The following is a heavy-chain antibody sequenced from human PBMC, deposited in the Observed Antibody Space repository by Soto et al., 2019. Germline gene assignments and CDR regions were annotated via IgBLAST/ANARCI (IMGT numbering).Heavy chain of an antibody. V-gene: IGHV4-34*01. D-gene: IGHD6-13*01. Sequence: PSETLSLTCAVYGGSFSGYYWSWIRQPPGKGLEWIGEINHSGSTNYNPSLKSRVTISVDTSKNQFSLKLSSVTAADTAVYYCARVPRTSSSWLYYYYGMDLWGQGTTVTVSS. CDR1: GGSFSGYY. CDR3: ARVPRTSSSWLYYYYGMDL. J-gene: IGHJ6*02. CDR2: INHSGST.